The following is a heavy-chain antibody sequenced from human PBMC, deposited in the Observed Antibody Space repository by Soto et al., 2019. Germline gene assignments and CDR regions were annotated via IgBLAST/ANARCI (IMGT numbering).Heavy chain of an antibody. CDR1: GGSISTVDYW. Sequence: QVQLQESGPGLVKPSQTLSLTCTVSGGSISTVDYWWSWIRQSPDMGLEWIGHIYDGGRTYNNPSLESRVTMSVDPSKSQRSLTLSSVSAADTAVYYCARGPSGDKVDSWGQGTLVTVSS. V-gene: IGHV4-30-4*01. CDR3: ARGPSGDKVDS. D-gene: IGHD7-27*01. J-gene: IGHJ4*02. CDR2: IYDGGRT.